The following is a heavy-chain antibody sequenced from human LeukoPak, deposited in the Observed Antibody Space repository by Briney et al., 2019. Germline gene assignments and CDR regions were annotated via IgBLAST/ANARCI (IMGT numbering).Heavy chain of an antibody. V-gene: IGHV3-23*01. J-gene: IGHJ6*03. CDR2: ISGSGGST. Sequence: PGGSLRLSCAASGFTFSSYAMSWVRQAPGKGLEWVSAISGSGGSTYYADSVKGRFTISRDNSKNTLYLQMNSLRAEDTAVYYCAKALRFLEWFDYYYYMDVWGKGTTVTVSS. CDR3: AKALRFLEWFDYYYYMDV. D-gene: IGHD3-3*01. CDR1: GFTFSSYA.